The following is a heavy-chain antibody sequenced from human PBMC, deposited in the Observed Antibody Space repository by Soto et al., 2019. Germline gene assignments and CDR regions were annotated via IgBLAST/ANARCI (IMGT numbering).Heavy chain of an antibody. Sequence: GESLKTSCKGSGYSFAGYWITWVRQKPGKGLAWMGRIDPSDSQTYYSPSFRGHVTISVTKSITTVFLQWSSLRASDTAMYYCARQIYDSDTGPNFQYYFDSWGQGTPVTVSS. CDR2: IDPSDSQT. D-gene: IGHD3-22*01. CDR3: ARQIYDSDTGPNFQYYFDS. J-gene: IGHJ4*02. CDR1: GYSFAGYW. V-gene: IGHV5-10-1*01.